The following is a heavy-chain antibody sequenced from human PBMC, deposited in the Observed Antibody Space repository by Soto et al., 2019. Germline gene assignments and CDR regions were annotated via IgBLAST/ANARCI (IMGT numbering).Heavy chain of an antibody. CDR2: IIPIFGTA. Sequence: ASVNVSFKSSGGTFISCSISWGRRAPGQGLECMGWIIPIFGTANYAQKFQGRVTITADESTSTAYMELSSLRSEDTAVYYCARDYYGSGTFTPAAPPYYYYGMDVWGQGTTVTVSS. D-gene: IGHD3-10*01. V-gene: IGHV1-69*01. CDR3: ARDYYGSGTFTPAAPPYYYYGMDV. J-gene: IGHJ6*02. CDR1: GGTFISCS.